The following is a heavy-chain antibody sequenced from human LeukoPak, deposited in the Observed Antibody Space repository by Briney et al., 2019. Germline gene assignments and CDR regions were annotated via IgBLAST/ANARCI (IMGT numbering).Heavy chain of an antibody. V-gene: IGHV4-34*01. CDR2: INHSGST. CDR1: GGSFSGYY. J-gene: IGHJ3*02. CDR3: ARGSVNYCSSTSCSGAFDI. D-gene: IGHD2-2*01. Sequence: SETLSLTCAVYGGSFSGYYWSWIRQPPGKGLEWIGEINHSGSTNYNTSLKSRVTISVDTSKNQFSLKLSSVTAADTAVYYCARGSVNYCSSTSCSGAFDIWGQGTMVTVSS.